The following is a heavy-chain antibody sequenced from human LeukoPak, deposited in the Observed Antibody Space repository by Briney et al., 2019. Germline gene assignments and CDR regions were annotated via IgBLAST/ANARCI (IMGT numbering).Heavy chain of an antibody. CDR1: GFTFSSYA. V-gene: IGHV3-23*01. D-gene: IGHD3-10*01. Sequence: PGGSLRLSCAASGFTFSSYAMSWVRQTPGKGLEWVSGISGSGGSTYYADSVKGRFTISRDNSKNTLYLQMNSLRAEDTAVYYCAKAGHGSGSYQSYWGQGTLVTVSS. CDR2: ISGSGGST. J-gene: IGHJ4*02. CDR3: AKAGHGSGSYQSY.